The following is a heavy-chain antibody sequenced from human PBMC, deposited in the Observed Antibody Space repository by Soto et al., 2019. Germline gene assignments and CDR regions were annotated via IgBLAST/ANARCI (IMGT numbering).Heavy chain of an antibody. D-gene: IGHD3-22*01. CDR2: ISYDGSNK. CDR3: AKGRPKYYYDSSGYYSVDAFDI. CDR1: GFTFSSYG. Sequence: QVQLVESGGGVVQPGRSLRLSCAASGFTFSSYGMHWVRQAPGKGLEWVAVISYDGSNKYYADSVKGRFTISRDNSKNTLYLQSNSLRAEDTAVYYCAKGRPKYYYDSSGYYSVDAFDIWGQGTMVTVSS. J-gene: IGHJ3*02. V-gene: IGHV3-30*18.